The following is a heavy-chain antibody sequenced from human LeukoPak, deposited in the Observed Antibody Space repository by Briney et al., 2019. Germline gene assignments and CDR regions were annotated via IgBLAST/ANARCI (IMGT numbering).Heavy chain of an antibody. CDR3: ARARYCSGGSCYWFDP. Sequence: SETLSLTCTVSGDSISSYYWSWIRQPPGKGPEWIGYIYYSGSTNYNPSLKSRVTISVDTSKNQFSLKLSPVTAADTAVYYCARARYCSGGSCYWFDPWGQGTLVTVSS. J-gene: IGHJ5*02. V-gene: IGHV4-59*01. D-gene: IGHD2-15*01. CDR2: IYYSGST. CDR1: GDSISSYY.